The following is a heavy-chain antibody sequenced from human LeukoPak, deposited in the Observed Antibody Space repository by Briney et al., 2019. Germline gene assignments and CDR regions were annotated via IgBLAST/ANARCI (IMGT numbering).Heavy chain of an antibody. V-gene: IGHV1-2*02. CDR1: GYTFTGYY. CDR2: INPNSGGT. Sequence: GASVKVSCRASGYTFTGYYMHWVRQAPAQGLEWMGWINPNSGGTNYAQKFQGRVTMTRDTSISTAYMELSRLRSDDTAVYYCARGHLLIAAAGTRVPLDYWGQGTLVTVSS. J-gene: IGHJ4*02. CDR3: ARGHLLIAAAGTRVPLDY. D-gene: IGHD6-13*01.